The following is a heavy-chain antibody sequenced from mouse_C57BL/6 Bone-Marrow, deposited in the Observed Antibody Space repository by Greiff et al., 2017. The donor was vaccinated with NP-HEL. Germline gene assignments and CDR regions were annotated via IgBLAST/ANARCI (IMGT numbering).Heavy chain of an antibody. Sequence: VKLMESGAELVRPGASVKLSCKASGYTFTDYYINWVKQRPGQGLEWIARIYPGSGNTYYNEKFKGKATLTAEKSSSTAYMQLSSLTSEDSAVYFCARSRDGYYEGFAYWGQGTLVTVSA. CDR2: IYPGSGNT. J-gene: IGHJ3*01. D-gene: IGHD2-3*01. CDR1: GYTFTDYY. V-gene: IGHV1-76*01. CDR3: ARSRDGYYEGFAY.